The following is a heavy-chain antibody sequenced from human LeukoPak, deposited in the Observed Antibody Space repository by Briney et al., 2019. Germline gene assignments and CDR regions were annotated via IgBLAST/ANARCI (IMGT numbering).Heavy chain of an antibody. CDR3: ACYGDSTNSFDY. J-gene: IGHJ4*02. Sequence: PSQTLSLTCTVSGGSISSGDYYWSWIRQPPGKGLEWIGYIYYSGSTYYNPSLKSRVTISVETSKNQFSLNLTSVTAADTAVYYCACYGDSTNSFDYWGQGTLVTVSS. CDR1: GGSISSGDYY. CDR2: IYYSGST. D-gene: IGHD4-17*01. V-gene: IGHV4-30-4*01.